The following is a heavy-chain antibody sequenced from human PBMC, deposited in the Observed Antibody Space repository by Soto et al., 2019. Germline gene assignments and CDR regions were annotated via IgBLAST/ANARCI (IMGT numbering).Heavy chain of an antibody. J-gene: IGHJ4*02. CDR1: GFNFYTYV. CDR3: VKDYRTSSPA. V-gene: IGHV3-23*01. CDR2: ISSSGRST. Sequence: EVQLLESGGGLVQPGGSLRLSCAASGFNFYTYVMSWVRQAPGKGLEWVSGISSSGRSTYYADSVRGRFTISRDNSKDTLYLQMNSLRADDTAVYFCVKDYRTSSPAWGQGTLVTVSS. D-gene: IGHD3-16*02.